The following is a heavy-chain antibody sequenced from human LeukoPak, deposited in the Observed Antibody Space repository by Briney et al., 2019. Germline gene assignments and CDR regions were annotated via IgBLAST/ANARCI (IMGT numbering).Heavy chain of an antibody. CDR2: IYYSGST. V-gene: IGHV4-30-4*08. Sequence: SETLSLTCTVSGGSISSGDYYWSWIRQPPGKGLEWIGYIYYSGSTYYNPSLKSRVTISVDTSKNQFSLKLSSVTAADTAVYYCARGRQQLARVWFDPWGQGTLVTVSS. CDR1: GGSISSGDYY. J-gene: IGHJ5*02. CDR3: ARGRQQLARVWFDP. D-gene: IGHD6-13*01.